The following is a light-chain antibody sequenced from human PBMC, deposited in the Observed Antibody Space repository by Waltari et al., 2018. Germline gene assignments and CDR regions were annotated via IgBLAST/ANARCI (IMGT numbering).Light chain of an antibody. CDR3: QQYGSSVMYT. J-gene: IGKJ2*01. CDR1: QRLTKNY. Sequence: VLTQSPGTLSLSPGERGTLSCRASQRLTKNYLAWYQQKPGQAPRLLIYGASSRAPGIPDRFSGSGSGTDFTLTISRLEPEDFAMYYCQQYGSSVMYTFGQGTKLEI. V-gene: IGKV3-20*01. CDR2: GAS.